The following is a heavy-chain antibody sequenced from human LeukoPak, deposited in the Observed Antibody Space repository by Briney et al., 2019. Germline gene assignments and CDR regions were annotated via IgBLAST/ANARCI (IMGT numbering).Heavy chain of an antibody. V-gene: IGHV5-51*01. CDR3: ARSTYYDFWSGYYIDGMDV. D-gene: IGHD3-3*01. J-gene: IGHJ6*02. CDR1: GYSFTSYW. Sequence: GESLKISCKGSGYSFTSYWIGWVCQMPGKGLEWMGIIYPGDSDTRYSPSFQGQVTISADKSISTAYLQWSSLKASDTAMYYCARSTYYDFWSGYYIDGMDVWGQGTTVTVSS. CDR2: IYPGDSDT.